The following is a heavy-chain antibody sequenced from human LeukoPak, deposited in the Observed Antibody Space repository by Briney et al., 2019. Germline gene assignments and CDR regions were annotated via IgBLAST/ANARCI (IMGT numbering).Heavy chain of an antibody. V-gene: IGHV3-23*01. CDR3: AKALKVAGTDWFDP. D-gene: IGHD6-19*01. CDR2: ISASGDNT. J-gene: IGHJ5*02. Sequence: GGSLRLSCAASGFTFSSYSMNWVRQAPGKGLERVSTISASGDNTYYADYVKGRFTISRDNSKNTLYLQMNSLRAEDTAVYYCAKALKVAGTDWFDPCGQGTLVTVSS. CDR1: GFTFSSYS.